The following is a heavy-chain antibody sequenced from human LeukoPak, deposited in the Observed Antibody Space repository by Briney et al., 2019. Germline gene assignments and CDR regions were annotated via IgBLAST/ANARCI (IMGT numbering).Heavy chain of an antibody. D-gene: IGHD6-6*01. CDR1: GFTFSDYY. CDR3: AREGRSSSWDV. Sequence: GGSLRLSCAGSGFTFSDYYLTWIRQAPGKGLEWVSYISSGGSNTYYADSVKGRFTISRDNAKKSLYLQMNSLRAEDTAVYYCAREGRSSSWDVWGKGTTVTVSS. J-gene: IGHJ6*04. CDR2: ISSGGSNT. V-gene: IGHV3-11*04.